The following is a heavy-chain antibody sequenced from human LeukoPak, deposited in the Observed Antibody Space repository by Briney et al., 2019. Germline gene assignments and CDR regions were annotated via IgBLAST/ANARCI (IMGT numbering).Heavy chain of an antibody. D-gene: IGHD2-2*01. Sequence: ASVKVSCKASGYTFTSYGISWVRQAPGQGLEWMGWISAYNGNTNYAQKPQGRVTMTTDTSTSTAYMELRSLRSDDTAVYYCARGDIVVVPAAPSFGRAFDIWGQGTMVTVSS. J-gene: IGHJ3*02. V-gene: IGHV1-18*01. CDR2: ISAYNGNT. CDR1: GYTFTSYG. CDR3: ARGDIVVVPAAPSFGRAFDI.